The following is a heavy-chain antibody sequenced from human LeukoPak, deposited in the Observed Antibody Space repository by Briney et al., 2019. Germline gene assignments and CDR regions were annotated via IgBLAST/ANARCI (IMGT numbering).Heavy chain of an antibody. CDR3: ARHPVLRYLGT. Sequence: PSETLSLTCIVSGGSISSSNYYWGWIRQPPGKGLEWIGSIYYSGSTYYNPSLKSRVTISVDTSKNQFSLKLISVTAADTAVYYCARHPVLRYLGTWGQGTLVTVSS. CDR2: IYYSGST. V-gene: IGHV4-39*01. D-gene: IGHD3-9*01. J-gene: IGHJ4*02. CDR1: GGSISSSNYY.